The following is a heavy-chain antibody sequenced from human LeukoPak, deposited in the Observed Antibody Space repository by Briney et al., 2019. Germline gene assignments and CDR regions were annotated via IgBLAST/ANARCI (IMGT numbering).Heavy chain of an antibody. Sequence: SETLSLTCTVSGGSISSNGYYWSWIRQHPGKGLEWIGYIYYSGSTYYNPSLKSRVTISVDTSKNQFSLKLSSVTAADTAVYYCARMTTVTTGVGDAFDIWGQGTMVTVSS. D-gene: IGHD4-17*01. CDR1: GGSISSNGYY. CDR3: ARMTTVTTGVGDAFDI. V-gene: IGHV4-31*03. CDR2: IYYSGST. J-gene: IGHJ3*02.